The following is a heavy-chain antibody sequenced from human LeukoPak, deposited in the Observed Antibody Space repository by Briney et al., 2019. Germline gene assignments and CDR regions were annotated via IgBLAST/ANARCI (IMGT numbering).Heavy chain of an antibody. CDR2: ISGSGGST. CDR1: GFTFSSYA. D-gene: IGHD2-15*01. J-gene: IGHJ4*02. Sequence: GGSLRLSCAASGFTFSSYAMSWVRQAPGKGLEWVSAISGSGGSTYYADSVKGRFTISRDNSKNTLYLQMSSLRAEDTAVYYCAKDNVVVVAATFDYWGQGTLVTVSS. V-gene: IGHV3-23*01. CDR3: AKDNVVVVAATFDY.